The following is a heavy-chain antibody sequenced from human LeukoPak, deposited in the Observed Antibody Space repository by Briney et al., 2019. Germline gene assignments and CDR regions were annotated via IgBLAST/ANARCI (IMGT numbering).Heavy chain of an antibody. D-gene: IGHD3-9*01. Sequence: PSETLSLTCTVSGGSISSYYRSWIRQPPGKGLEWIGYISYRGSTKYNPSLKSRVTISVDTSKNQFSLKLNSVMAADTAVYYCARGFDGVAGWFDPWGQGTLVTVSS. CDR3: ARGFDGVAGWFDP. CDR1: GGSISSYY. J-gene: IGHJ5*02. V-gene: IGHV4-59*01. CDR2: ISYRGST.